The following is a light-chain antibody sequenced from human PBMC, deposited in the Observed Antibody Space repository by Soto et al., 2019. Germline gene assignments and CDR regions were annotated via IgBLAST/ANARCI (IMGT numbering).Light chain of an antibody. J-gene: IGLJ1*01. CDR2: DVS. CDR3: SSYTSTSTYV. CDR1: SSDIAGYDF. Sequence: QSVLTQPASVSGSPGQSITISCTGTSSDIAGYDFVSWYQKYPGKAPKLMIYDVSNRPSGVSNRFSGSKSGNTASLTISGLQAEDEADYYCSSYTSTSTYVFGTGTQLTVL. V-gene: IGLV2-14*01.